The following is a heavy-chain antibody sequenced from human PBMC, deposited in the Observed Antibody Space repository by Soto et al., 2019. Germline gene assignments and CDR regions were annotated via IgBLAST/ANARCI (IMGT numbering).Heavy chain of an antibody. CDR1: GFSFTTAGVA. V-gene: IGHV2-5*01. J-gene: IGHJ4*02. CDR3: AHSDGGYEIIYFDF. CDR2: IYYNDDR. Sequence: SGPTLVNPTQTLTLTCTFSGFSFTTAGVAVGWIRQTPGGALEWLTLIYYNDDRRFSPSLKTRLTITGDTSKNQVVLSLTNVDPGDTATYFCAHSDGGYEIIYFDFWGQGIPVTVPQ. D-gene: IGHD5-12*01.